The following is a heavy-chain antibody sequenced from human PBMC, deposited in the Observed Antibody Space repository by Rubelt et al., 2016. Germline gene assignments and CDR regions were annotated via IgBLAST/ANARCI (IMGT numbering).Heavy chain of an antibody. V-gene: IGHV1-46*01. CDR3: ARELGATTDAFDI. CDR2: INPSGGST. D-gene: IGHD1-26*01. J-gene: IGHJ3*02. Sequence: QAQLVQSGAEVKKPGASVKVSCKASGYPFTGYSMHWLRQAPGQGLEWQGIINPSGGSTSYAQKFLGRGTMTRDTSTGTVYMELSSLRSEDTAVYYCARELGATTDAFDIWGQGTMVTVSS. CDR1: GYPFTGYS.